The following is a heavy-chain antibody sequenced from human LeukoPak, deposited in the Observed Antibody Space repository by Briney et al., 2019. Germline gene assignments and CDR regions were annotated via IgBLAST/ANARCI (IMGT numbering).Heavy chain of an antibody. V-gene: IGHV1-8*01. CDR3: ASRGQYSGSYWSSPIHYGMDV. J-gene: IGHJ6*02. CDR1: GYTFTSYD. D-gene: IGHD1-26*01. CDR2: MNPNSGNT. Sequence: GASVKVSCKASGYTFTSYDINWVRQATGQGLEWMGWMNPNSGNTGYAQKFQGRVTMTRNTSISTAYMELSSLRSEGTAVYYCASRGQYSGSYWSSPIHYGMDVWGQGTTVTVSS.